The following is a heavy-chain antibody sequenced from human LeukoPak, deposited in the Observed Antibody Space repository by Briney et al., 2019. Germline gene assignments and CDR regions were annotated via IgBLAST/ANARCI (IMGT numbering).Heavy chain of an antibody. CDR2: ISSSSSYI. D-gene: IGHD2-2*01. Sequence: GGSLRLSCAASGFTFSSYGMNWVRQAPGKGLEWVSSISSSSSYIYYADSVKGRFTISRDNAKNSLYLQMNSLRAEDTAVYYCARGYCSSTSCYGFYYYGMDVWGQGTTVTVSS. CDR1: GFTFSSYG. V-gene: IGHV3-21*01. CDR3: ARGYCSSTSCYGFYYYGMDV. J-gene: IGHJ6*02.